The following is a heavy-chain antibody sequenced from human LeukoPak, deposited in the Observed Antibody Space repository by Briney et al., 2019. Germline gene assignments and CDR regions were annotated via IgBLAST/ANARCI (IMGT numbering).Heavy chain of an antibody. CDR3: ARVLAAAAKTLPHYYYYYMDV. J-gene: IGHJ6*03. Sequence: ASVKVSCKASGYTFTSYGISWVRQAPGQGLEWMGWISAYNGNTNYAQKLQGRVTMTTDTSTSTAYMELRSLRSDDTAVYYCARVLAAAAKTLPHYYYYYMDVWGKGTTVTISS. V-gene: IGHV1-18*01. CDR2: ISAYNGNT. D-gene: IGHD6-13*01. CDR1: GYTFTSYG.